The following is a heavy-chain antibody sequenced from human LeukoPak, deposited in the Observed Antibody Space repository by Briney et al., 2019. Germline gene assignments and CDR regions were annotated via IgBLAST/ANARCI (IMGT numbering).Heavy chain of an antibody. V-gene: IGHV3-23*01. D-gene: IGHD2-21*02. Sequence: GGSLRLSCAASGFTFSSYAMSWVRQAPGKGLEWVSAISGSGGSTYYADPVKGRFTISRDNSKNTLYLQMNSLRAEDTAVYYCAKDLSYEDHPSNCGGDCYSGYFQHWGQGTLVTVSS. CDR1: GFTFSSYA. CDR3: AKDLSYEDHPSNCGGDCYSGYFQH. CDR2: ISGSGGST. J-gene: IGHJ1*01.